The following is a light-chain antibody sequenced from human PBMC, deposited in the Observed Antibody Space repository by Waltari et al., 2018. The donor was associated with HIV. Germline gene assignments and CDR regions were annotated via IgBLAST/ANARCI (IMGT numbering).Light chain of an antibody. CDR2: GNS. J-gene: IGLJ3*02. CDR1: SNTIAIYT. V-gene: IGLV1-44*01. Sequence: QSALTHEASVSGTVGQTVTLSCSGDSNTIAIYTVLWYQQISHGTPKTVLFGNSPPSGIPARFSASQSGTSASLTISGLQPEDEAHYYCSTWDNSLSGWVLGGGTTLTVL. CDR3: STWDNSLSGWV.